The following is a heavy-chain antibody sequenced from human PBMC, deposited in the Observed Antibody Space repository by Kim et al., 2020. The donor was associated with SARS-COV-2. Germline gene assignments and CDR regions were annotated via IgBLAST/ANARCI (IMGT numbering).Heavy chain of an antibody. CDR1: GLTFGDYA. CDR3: NTGITARPWYFDY. CDR2: IRSKTYGGTT. Sequence: GGSLRLSCTASGLTFGDYAMSWVRQAPGKGLEWISFIRSKTYGGTTEYAASVKGRFAISRDDSNSIAYLQMNSLRSEDTAVYYCNTGITARPWYFDYWGQGTLVTVSS. D-gene: IGHD6-6*01. J-gene: IGHJ4*02. V-gene: IGHV3-49*04.